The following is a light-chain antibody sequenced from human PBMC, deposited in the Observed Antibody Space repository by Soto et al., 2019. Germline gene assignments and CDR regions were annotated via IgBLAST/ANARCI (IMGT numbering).Light chain of an antibody. CDR3: EQRRRWAGR. J-gene: IGKJ1*01. V-gene: IGKV1-6*01. CDR1: QGIRND. Sequence: SSEPRAVKESSTLTWRASQGIRNDLGWYQQKPGKAPKLLIYAASSLQSGVPSRFSGSGSGTEFNLTIRCLQSGDFAVHFCEQRRRWAGRFGRGTKVDIK. CDR2: AAS.